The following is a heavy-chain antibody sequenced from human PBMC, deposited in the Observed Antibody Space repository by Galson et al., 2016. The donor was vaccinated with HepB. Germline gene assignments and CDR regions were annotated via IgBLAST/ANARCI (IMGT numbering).Heavy chain of an antibody. Sequence: SLRLSCAASGFDFSDYYMSWIRKAPGKGPEWVSYISSSAKTILYADSVEGRFTISRDNAKKSVSLQMNSLRVEDTAMYYCARGQWGPAALYYFDYWGKGTLLTVSS. CDR1: GFDFSDYY. J-gene: IGHJ4*02. D-gene: IGHD6-19*01. V-gene: IGHV3-11*01. CDR3: ARGQWGPAALYYFDY. CDR2: ISSSAKTI.